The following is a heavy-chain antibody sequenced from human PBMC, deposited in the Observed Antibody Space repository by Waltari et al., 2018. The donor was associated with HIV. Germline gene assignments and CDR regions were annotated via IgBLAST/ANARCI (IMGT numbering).Heavy chain of an antibody. CDR1: GFSFSYYS. CDR3: VRGGEGTYGDY. D-gene: IGHD3-16*01. CDR2: ISRVSRYI. J-gene: IGHJ4*02. V-gene: IGHV3-21*01. Sequence: DVQLVESGGGLVKPGGSLSLACAGSGFSFSYYSMNWVRQAQGKGLEWVSSISRVSRYIYYADSGKGRFTISRDNARNSLLLQMNSLRADDTAVYYCVRGGEGTYGDYWGQGTLVTVSS.